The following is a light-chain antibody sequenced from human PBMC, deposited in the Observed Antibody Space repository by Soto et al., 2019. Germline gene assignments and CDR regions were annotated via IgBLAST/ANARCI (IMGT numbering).Light chain of an antibody. J-gene: IGKJ1*01. CDR1: QSVRSW. CDR3: QQYNSYSRA. Sequence: DIQMTQSPSTLSASLGDSVPITCRASQSVRSWLAWYQQKPGRPPKLLIYDDSSLESGVPSRFSGSGSGTEFTLTISRLQPDDFATYYCQQYNSYSRAFGQGTKVDIK. V-gene: IGKV1-5*01. CDR2: DDS.